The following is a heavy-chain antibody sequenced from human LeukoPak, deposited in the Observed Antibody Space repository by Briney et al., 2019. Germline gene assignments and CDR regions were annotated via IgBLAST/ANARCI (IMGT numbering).Heavy chain of an antibody. D-gene: IGHD2-2*01. CDR2: MNTNSGNT. CDR1: GYTFTRYD. CDR3: ARGGDIAVVPAAMVGP. V-gene: IGHV1-8*01. Sequence: ASVKVSCKASGYTFTRYDINWERQATGRGLEWMGWMNTNSGNTGHAQKFQGRLTMTRDTSTNTAYMELSSLRSEDTAVYYCARGGDIAVVPAAMVGPWGQGTLVTVSS. J-gene: IGHJ5*02.